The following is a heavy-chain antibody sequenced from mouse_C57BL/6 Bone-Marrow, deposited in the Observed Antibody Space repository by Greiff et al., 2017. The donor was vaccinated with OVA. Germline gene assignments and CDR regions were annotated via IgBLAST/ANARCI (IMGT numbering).Heavy chain of an antibody. CDR1: GYAFSSSW. Sequence: QVQLQQSGPELVKPGASVKISCKASGYAFSSSWMNWVKQRPGKGLEWIGRIYPGDGDTNYNGKFKGKATLTADKSSSTAYMQLSSLTSEDSAVYFCAVLLRDVYFDYWGQGTTLTVSS. CDR3: AVLLRDVYFDY. CDR2: IYPGDGDT. V-gene: IGHV1-82*01. D-gene: IGHD1-1*01. J-gene: IGHJ2*01.